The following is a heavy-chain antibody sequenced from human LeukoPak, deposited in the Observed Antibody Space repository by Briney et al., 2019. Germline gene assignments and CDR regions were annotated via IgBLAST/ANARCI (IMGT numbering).Heavy chain of an antibody. CDR3: ATSLKTGFGAFDI. D-gene: IGHD3-10*01. V-gene: IGHV3-23*01. CDR1: GFTFNNYA. CDR2: ISGSGGSI. Sequence: RGGSLRLSCAASGFTFNNYAMSWVRRAPGKGLEWVSAISGSGGSIYLADSVKGRFTISRDNSKNTLYLQMNSLGAEDTAVYFCATSLKTGFGAFDIWGQGTMATVSS. J-gene: IGHJ3*02.